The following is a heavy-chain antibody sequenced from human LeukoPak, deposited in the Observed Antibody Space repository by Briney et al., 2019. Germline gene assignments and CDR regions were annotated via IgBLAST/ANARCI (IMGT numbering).Heavy chain of an antibody. D-gene: IGHD5-24*01. Sequence: QTGGSLRLSCAASGFTFDDYAMHWVRHAPGKGLEWVSLFSGDGGSTYYADSVKGRFTISRDNSKNSLYLQMNSLRTEDTALYYCAKEGEEMATIVDYYGMDVWGQGTTVTVSS. V-gene: IGHV3-43*02. J-gene: IGHJ6*02. CDR2: FSGDGGST. CDR3: AKEGEEMATIVDYYGMDV. CDR1: GFTFDDYA.